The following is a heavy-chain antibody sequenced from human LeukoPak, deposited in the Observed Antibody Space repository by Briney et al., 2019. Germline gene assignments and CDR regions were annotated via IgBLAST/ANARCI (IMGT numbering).Heavy chain of an antibody. CDR2: ISHGGST. CDR3: ARSAGWWSLDY. V-gene: IGHV4-4*02. Sequence: SETLSLTCAVSGDSISTRNWWNWVRQPPGKGLDWIGEISHGGSTKYNPSLKNRVTISKDNSKNEFSLKLNSVTAAGTAVYFCARSAGWWSLDYWGQGALVTVST. CDR1: GDSISTRNW. D-gene: IGHD2-8*02. J-gene: IGHJ4*02.